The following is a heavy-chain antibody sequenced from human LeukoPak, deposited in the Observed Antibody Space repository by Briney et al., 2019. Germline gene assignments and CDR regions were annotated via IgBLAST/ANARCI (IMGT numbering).Heavy chain of an antibody. CDR2: INPNSGGT. J-gene: IGHJ4*02. V-gene: IGHV1-2*02. Sequence: ASVKVSCKASGYTFTVYYMHWVRQAPGQGLEWMGWINPNSGGTNYAQKFQGRVTITRDTSISTAYMELSRLRSDHTAVYYCARGSDYYDSSGYDDFDYWGQGPLVPVSS. CDR1: GYTFTVYY. CDR3: ARGSDYYDSSGYDDFDY. D-gene: IGHD3-22*01.